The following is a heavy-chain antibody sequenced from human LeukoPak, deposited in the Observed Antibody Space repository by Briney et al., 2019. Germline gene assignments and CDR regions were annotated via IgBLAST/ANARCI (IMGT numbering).Heavy chain of an antibody. V-gene: IGHV3-21*06. CDR1: GFIFSNYG. CDR2: ISFSSTHI. CDR3: ARDRSSSWSSGFDL. D-gene: IGHD6-13*01. Sequence: PGGSLRLSCAASGFIFSNYGMSWVRQAPGKGLEWVSSISFSSTHIYYADSIQGRFTISRDNAENSLYLQMNSLRAEDTAVYYCARDRSSSWSSGFDLWGRGTLVTVSS. J-gene: IGHJ2*01.